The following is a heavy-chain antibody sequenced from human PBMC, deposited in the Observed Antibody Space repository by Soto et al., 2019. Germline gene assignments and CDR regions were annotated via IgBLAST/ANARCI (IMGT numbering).Heavy chain of an antibody. V-gene: IGHV4-34*01. D-gene: IGHD5-18*01. J-gene: IGHJ6*02. CDR1: YGSFSGYY. CDR3: ARGGGYSYHLYGMDV. CDR2: IEHSGNT. Sequence: SDTLSLTCAVYYGSFSGYYWIWIRQPLGKGLEWIGEIEHSGNTNYNPSFTSRATISLDTSKNQFSLKLSSVTAADTALYYCARGGGYSYHLYGMDVWGQGTAVTVS.